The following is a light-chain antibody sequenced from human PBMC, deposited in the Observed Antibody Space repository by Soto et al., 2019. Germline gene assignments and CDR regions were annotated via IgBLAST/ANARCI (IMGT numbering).Light chain of an antibody. Sequence: QSVLTQPASVSGSPGHSITISFTGTSSDVGGYNYVSWYQQHPGKAPKLMIYEVSNRPSGVSNRFSGSKSGNTASLTISGLQAEDEADYYCSSYTSSSTQVFGTGTKVTVL. CDR1: SSDVGGYNY. J-gene: IGLJ1*01. CDR3: SSYTSSSTQV. V-gene: IGLV2-14*01. CDR2: EVS.